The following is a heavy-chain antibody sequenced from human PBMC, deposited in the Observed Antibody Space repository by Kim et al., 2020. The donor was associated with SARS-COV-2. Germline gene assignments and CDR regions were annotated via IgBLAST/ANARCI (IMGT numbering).Heavy chain of an antibody. CDR3: ARGYFALKYFDY. CDR2: IYYSGST. Sequence: SETLSLTCSVSGGSISSSSYYWGWIRQPPGKGLEWIGSIYYSGSTYYNLSLKSRVTISVDTSKNQFSLKLSSVTAADTAVYYCARGYFALKYFDYWGQGTLVTVSS. D-gene: IGHD3-9*01. V-gene: IGHV4-39*07. CDR1: GGSISSSSYY. J-gene: IGHJ4*02.